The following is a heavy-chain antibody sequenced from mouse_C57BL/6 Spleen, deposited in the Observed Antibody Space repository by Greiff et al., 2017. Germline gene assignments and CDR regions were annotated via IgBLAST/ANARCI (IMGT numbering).Heavy chain of an antibody. CDR2: ISSGSSTI. V-gene: IGHV5-17*01. CDR3: AIITTVVEEFAY. Sequence: EVKLMESGGGLVKPGGSLKLSCAASGFTFSDYGMHWVRQAPEKGLEWVAYISSGSSTIYYADTVKGRFTISRDNAKNTLFLQMASLRSEDTAMYYCAIITTVVEEFAYWGQGTLVTVSA. CDR1: GFTFSDYG. J-gene: IGHJ3*01. D-gene: IGHD1-1*01.